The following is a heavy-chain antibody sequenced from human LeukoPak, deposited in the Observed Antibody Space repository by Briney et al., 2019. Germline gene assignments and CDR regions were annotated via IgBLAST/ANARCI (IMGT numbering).Heavy chain of an antibody. V-gene: IGHV3-30*02. CDR3: AKDKKSHSSGYYLNDY. CDR2: IRYDGSNK. D-gene: IGHD3-22*01. J-gene: IGHJ4*02. CDR1: GFTFSSYG. Sequence: GGSLRLSGAASGFTFSSYGMHWVRQAPGKGLEWVAFIRYDGSNKYYADSVKGRYTISRDNSKNTLYLQMNSLRAEDTAVYYCAKDKKSHSSGYYLNDYWGQGTLVTVSS.